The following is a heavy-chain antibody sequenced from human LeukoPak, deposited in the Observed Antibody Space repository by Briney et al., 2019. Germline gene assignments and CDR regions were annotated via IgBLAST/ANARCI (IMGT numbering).Heavy chain of an antibody. CDR3: AKDGGTVCHVINYSFDS. J-gene: IGHJ4*02. V-gene: IGHV4-39*01. CDR1: GGSIISSDYH. D-gene: IGHD1-1*01. Sequence: SETLSLTCTVSGGSIISSDYHWGWVRQPPGKGLEWIGTISYSGNTDYNPSLRSRVTISVDTSNNQFSLRLGSVTAADTAVYYCAKDGGTVCHVINYSFDSWGQGTLVTVSS. CDR2: ISYSGNT.